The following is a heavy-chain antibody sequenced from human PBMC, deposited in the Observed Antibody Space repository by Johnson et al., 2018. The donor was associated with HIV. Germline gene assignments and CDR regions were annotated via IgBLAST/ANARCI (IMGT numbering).Heavy chain of an antibody. V-gene: IGHV3-20*04. Sequence: EVQLVESGGGVVRPGGSLRLSCAASGFTLDDYGMAWVRQAPGKGLEWVSGINWNGGSTGYADSVKGRFTISRDNAKNSLDLQINSLRAEDTALYYCARDFVAFGECTAFDIWGQGTMVAVSS. J-gene: IGHJ3*02. CDR2: INWNGGST. CDR3: ARDFVAFGECTAFDI. D-gene: IGHD3-10*01. CDR1: GFTLDDYG.